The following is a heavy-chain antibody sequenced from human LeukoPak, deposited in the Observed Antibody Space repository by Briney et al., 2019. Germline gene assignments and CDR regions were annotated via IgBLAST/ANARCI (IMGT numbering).Heavy chain of an antibody. J-gene: IGHJ3*02. CDR3: AKDRVVAAGDDSFDI. CDR2: VSGSGIST. Sequence: GGSLRLSCAASGFTVSSNYMSCVRQAPGKGLEWVSVVSGSGISTYYADSVKGRFTISRDNSKNTLYLQMNSLRAEDTAVYYCAKDRVVAAGDDSFDIWGQGTLVIVSS. V-gene: IGHV3-23*01. CDR1: GFTVSSNY. D-gene: IGHD3-22*01.